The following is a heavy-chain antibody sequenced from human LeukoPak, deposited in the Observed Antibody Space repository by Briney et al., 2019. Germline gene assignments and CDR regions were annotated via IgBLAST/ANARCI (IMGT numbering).Heavy chain of an antibody. CDR1: GFTFSSCG. Sequence: PGGSLRLSCAASGFTFSSCGMHWVRQAPGKGLEWVAVISYDGSNKYYADSVKGRFTISRDNSKNTLYLQMNSLRAEDTAVYYCAKDRGGSGWYFDYWGQGTLVTVSS. V-gene: IGHV3-30*18. CDR3: AKDRGGSGWYFDY. CDR2: ISYDGSNK. D-gene: IGHD6-19*01. J-gene: IGHJ4*02.